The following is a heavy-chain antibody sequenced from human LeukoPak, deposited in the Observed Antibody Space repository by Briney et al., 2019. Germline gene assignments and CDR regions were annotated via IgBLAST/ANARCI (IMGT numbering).Heavy chain of an antibody. CDR2: ISSSGTYT. CDR1: GFTFSSYA. D-gene: IGHD5-18*01. CDR3: ARAPGGYTAINF. Sequence: GGSLRLSCAASGFTFSSYAMSWVRQAPGKGLEWVSSISSSGTYTHYRDSVKGRFIISRDNAEKSLSLQMNSLKVEDTAVYYCARAPGGYTAINFWGRGTQVTVSS. V-gene: IGHV3-21*04. J-gene: IGHJ4*02.